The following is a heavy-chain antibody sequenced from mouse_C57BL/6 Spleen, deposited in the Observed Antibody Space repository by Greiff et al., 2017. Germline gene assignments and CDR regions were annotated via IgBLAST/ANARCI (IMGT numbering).Heavy chain of an antibody. J-gene: IGHJ2*01. Sequence: QVQLQQPGAELVRPGSSVKLSCKASGYTFTSYWMDWVKQRPGQGLEWIGNIYPSDSETHYNQKFKDKAPLTVDKSSSTAYTQLSSLTSEDSAVYYCARGATRNYFDYWGQGTTLTVSS. CDR3: ARGATRNYFDY. CDR1: GYTFTSYW. V-gene: IGHV1-61*01. CDR2: IYPSDSET.